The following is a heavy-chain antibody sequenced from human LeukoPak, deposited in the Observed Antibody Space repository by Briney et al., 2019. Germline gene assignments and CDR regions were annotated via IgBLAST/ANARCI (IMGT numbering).Heavy chain of an antibody. V-gene: IGHV5-51*01. CDR2: IYPDDSDT. CDR3: ARQGSYSSSWYNIDY. CDR1: GYNFTNYW. D-gene: IGHD6-13*01. J-gene: IGHJ4*02. Sequence: GESLKISCKGSGYNFTNYWIGWVRQMPGEGLEWVGMIYPDDSDTRYSPSFQGQVTISADKSINTACLQWGSLKASDTAMYYCARQGSYSSSWYNIDYWGQGTPVTVSP.